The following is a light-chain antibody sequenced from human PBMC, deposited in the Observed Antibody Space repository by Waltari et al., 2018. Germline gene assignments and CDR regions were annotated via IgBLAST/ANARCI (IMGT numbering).Light chain of an antibody. V-gene: IGKV1-39*01. J-gene: IGKJ3*01. CDR2: AAS. Sequence: DIQMTQSPSSLSASVGDRVTITCRASQSISTFLNWYQQKEGRAPKLLIYAASTLQRGVPSRFSGSGAGSDVTLTISSLQPEDSATYHCQESVSTPKGTFGPGTKVEIK. CDR1: QSISTF. CDR3: QESVSTPKGT.